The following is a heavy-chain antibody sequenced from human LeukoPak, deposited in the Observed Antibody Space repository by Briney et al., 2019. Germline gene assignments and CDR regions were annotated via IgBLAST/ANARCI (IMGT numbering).Heavy chain of an antibody. J-gene: IGHJ4*02. V-gene: IGHV3-11*06. Sequence: PGGSLRLSCAASGFTFSDYYMSWIRQAPGKGLEWVSYISSSSSYTNYADSVKGRFTISRDNAKNSLYLQMNSLRAEDTAVYYCAREYSSGWYTLHYFDYWGQGTLVTVSS. CDR2: ISSSSSYT. CDR1: GFTFSDYY. D-gene: IGHD6-19*01. CDR3: AREYSSGWYTLHYFDY.